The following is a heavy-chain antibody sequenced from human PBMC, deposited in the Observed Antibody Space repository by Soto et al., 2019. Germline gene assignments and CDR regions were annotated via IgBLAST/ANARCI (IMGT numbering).Heavy chain of an antibody. CDR3: ASVRYSSSWYN. CDR2: INTNGGGT. V-gene: IGHV1-2*02. D-gene: IGHD6-13*01. J-gene: IGHJ1*01. Sequence: ASVKVSCTASGYTFTTYHIHWARQAPGQGFEWMGWINTNGGGTNYLRRFQGRVTMTRDTSLSTGYMELTRLSSDDTAIYYCASVRYSSSWYNWRQRTLVTVSS. CDR1: GYTFTTYH.